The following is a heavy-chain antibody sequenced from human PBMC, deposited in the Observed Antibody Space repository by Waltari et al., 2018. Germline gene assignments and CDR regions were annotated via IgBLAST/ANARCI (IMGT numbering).Heavy chain of an antibody. Sequence: QVQLVESGGGVVQPGRSLRLSCAASGFTFSSYGMHWVRQAPGKGLEWVAVIWYEGSNKYDAESGKGRFTISRDNSKNTLYLQMNSLRAEDTAVYYCARGGQWLAEPYYLDYWGQGTLVTVSS. CDR2: IWYEGSNK. CDR3: ARGGQWLAEPYYLDY. CDR1: GFTFSSYG. J-gene: IGHJ4*02. V-gene: IGHV3-33*01. D-gene: IGHD6-19*01.